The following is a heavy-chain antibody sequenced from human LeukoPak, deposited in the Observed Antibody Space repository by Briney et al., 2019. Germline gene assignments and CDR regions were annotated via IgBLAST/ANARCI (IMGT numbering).Heavy chain of an antibody. J-gene: IGHJ4*02. Sequence: GGSLRLSCAASGFTFSDYYMSWIRQAPGKGLEWVAVISYDGSNKYYADSVKGRFTISRDNSKNTLYLQMNSLRAEDTAVYYCARSPSIGTVLDYWGQGTLVTVSS. V-gene: IGHV3-30-3*01. D-gene: IGHD4-17*01. CDR2: ISYDGSNK. CDR1: GFTFSDYY. CDR3: ARSPSIGTVLDY.